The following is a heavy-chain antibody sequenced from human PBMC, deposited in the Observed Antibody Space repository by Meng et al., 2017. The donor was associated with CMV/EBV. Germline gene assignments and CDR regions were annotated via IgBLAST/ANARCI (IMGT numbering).Heavy chain of an antibody. Sequence: SGYTFTTSGISWVRQAPGRGLEWMGWISAYNGNTNYAQRIQGRVTMTTDASRSTAYMKLRSLGYDDTAVYYCARYLIAVRPGWFDPWGQGTLVTVSS. CDR3: ARYLIAVRPGWFDP. CDR2: ISAYNGNT. V-gene: IGHV1-18*01. CDR1: GYTFTTSG. J-gene: IGHJ5*02. D-gene: IGHD6-6*01.